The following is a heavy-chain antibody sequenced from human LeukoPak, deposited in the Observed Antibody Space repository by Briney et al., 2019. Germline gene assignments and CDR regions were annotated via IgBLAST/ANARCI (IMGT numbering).Heavy chain of an antibody. Sequence: PGGSLRLSCAASGFSFSSFGMHWVRQAPGKGLEWVAVIWYDGSNKYYADSVKGRFTISRDNSKNTLYLQMNSLRAEDTAVYYCAMEGIAAAGFDYWGQGTLVTVSS. CDR3: AMEGIAAAGFDY. CDR1: GFSFSSFG. D-gene: IGHD6-13*01. J-gene: IGHJ4*02. V-gene: IGHV3-33*01. CDR2: IWYDGSNK.